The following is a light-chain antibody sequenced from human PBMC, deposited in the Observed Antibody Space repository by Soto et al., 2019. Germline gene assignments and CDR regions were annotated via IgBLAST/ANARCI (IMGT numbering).Light chain of an antibody. V-gene: IGKV3-20*01. CDR3: QQYDNSPMYT. Sequence: EIVLTQSPGTLSLSPGERATLSCRASQSVSSSFLAWYQQKPGQAPRLLIYDASSRATGIPDRFSGSGSGTDFTLPISRLEPEDFAVYYCQQYDNSPMYTFGQGTKLEIK. CDR2: DAS. CDR1: QSVSSSF. J-gene: IGKJ2*01.